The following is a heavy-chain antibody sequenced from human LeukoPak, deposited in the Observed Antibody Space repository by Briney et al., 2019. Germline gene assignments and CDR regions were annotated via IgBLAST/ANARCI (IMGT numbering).Heavy chain of an antibody. V-gene: IGHV3-33*01. CDR2: IWYDGNNK. J-gene: IGHJ4*02. CDR3: ARDRSGGLDY. CDR1: EFTFSNYG. Sequence: PGGSLRLSCAASEFTFSNYGMHGVLQAPGKGLQWVAVIWYDGNNKYYADSVKGRFTISRDNSKNTLYLQMNSLRAEDTAVYYCARDRSGGLDYWGQGTLVTVSS. D-gene: IGHD2-8*02.